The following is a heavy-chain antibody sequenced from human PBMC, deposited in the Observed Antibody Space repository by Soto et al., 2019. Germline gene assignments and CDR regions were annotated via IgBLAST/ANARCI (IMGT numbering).Heavy chain of an antibody. Sequence: PGGSLTLSYATSGFTFSGYSMHWLRQAPGKELEWMAVTSSDGATTYYADSVRGRFTVSRDNSKRTLFLQMNSLIPDDTAVYYCAREVVLTEWFFDNWGQGILVIVSS. J-gene: IGHJ4*02. D-gene: IGHD3-3*01. V-gene: IGHV3-30*04. CDR3: AREVVLTEWFFDN. CDR1: GFTFSGYS. CDR2: TSSDGATT.